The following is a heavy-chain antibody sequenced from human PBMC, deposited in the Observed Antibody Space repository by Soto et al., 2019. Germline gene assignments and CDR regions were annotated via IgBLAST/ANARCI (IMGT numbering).Heavy chain of an antibody. V-gene: IGHV3-30-3*01. J-gene: IGHJ3*02. CDR3: ARGLRRGHTMIVVVIGAFDI. CDR1: GFTFNSYA. Sequence: LRLSCAASGFTFNSYAMHWVRQAPGKGLEWVAVISYDGSNKYYADSVKGRFTISRDNSKNTLYLQMNSLRAEDTAVYYCARGLRRGHTMIVVVIGAFDIWGQGTMVTVSS. CDR2: ISYDGSNK. D-gene: IGHD3-22*01.